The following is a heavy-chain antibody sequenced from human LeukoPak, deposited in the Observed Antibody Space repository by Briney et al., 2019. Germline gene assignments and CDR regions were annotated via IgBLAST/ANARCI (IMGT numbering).Heavy chain of an antibody. CDR1: GGSISSYY. CDR2: IYTSGST. CDR3: ARGGGSSAYYYYYMDV. V-gene: IGHV4-4*07. Sequence: SETLSFTCTVSGGSISSYYWSWIRQPAGKGLEWIGRIYTSGSTNYNPSLKSRVTMSVDTSKNQFSLKLSSVTAADTAVYYCARGGGSSAYYYYYMDVWGKGTTVTVSS. D-gene: IGHD6-6*01. J-gene: IGHJ6*03.